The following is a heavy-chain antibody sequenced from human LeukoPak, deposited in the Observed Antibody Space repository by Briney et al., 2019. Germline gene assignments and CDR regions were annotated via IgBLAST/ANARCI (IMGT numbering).Heavy chain of an antibody. Sequence: GASVKVSCKASGYTFTSYGISWVRQAPGQGLEWMGWISAYNGNTNYAQKLQGRVTMTTDTSTSTAYMELRSLRSDDTAVYYCATHRGVGYCSSTSCPMGDYWGQGTLVTVSS. V-gene: IGHV1-18*01. CDR1: GYTFTSYG. CDR3: ATHRGVGYCSSTSCPMGDY. CDR2: ISAYNGNT. D-gene: IGHD2-2*01. J-gene: IGHJ4*02.